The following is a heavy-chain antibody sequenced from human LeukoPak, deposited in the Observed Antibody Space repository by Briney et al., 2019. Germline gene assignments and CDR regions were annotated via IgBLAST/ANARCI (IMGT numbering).Heavy chain of an antibody. V-gene: IGHV4-61*02. D-gene: IGHD1-1*01. CDR1: GGSISSDSYY. CDR3: ARGPGPFDY. J-gene: IGHJ4*02. CDR2: IYTSGST. Sequence: SQTLSLTCTVSGGSISSDSYYWSWIRQPAGKGLEWIGRIYTSGSTDYNPSLKSRVTISIDTSKNQFSLKLSSVTAADTAVYYCARGPGPFDYWGQGTLVTVSS.